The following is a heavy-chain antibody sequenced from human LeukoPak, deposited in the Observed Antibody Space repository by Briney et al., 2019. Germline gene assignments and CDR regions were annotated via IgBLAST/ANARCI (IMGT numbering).Heavy chain of an antibody. Sequence: GGSLRLSCAASGFTFSSYSMTWVRQAPGKGLEWVSSISSSSSYIFYADSVKGRFTISRDNAKNSLYLQMNSLRAEDTAVYYCARDVEPSIVVRGEYYFDYWGQGTLVTVSS. D-gene: IGHD3-10*01. J-gene: IGHJ4*02. V-gene: IGHV3-21*01. CDR2: ISSSSSYI. CDR1: GFTFSSYS. CDR3: ARDVEPSIVVRGEYYFDY.